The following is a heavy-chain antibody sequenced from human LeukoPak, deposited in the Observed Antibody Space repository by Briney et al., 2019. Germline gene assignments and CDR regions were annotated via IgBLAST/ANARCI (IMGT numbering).Heavy chain of an antibody. J-gene: IGHJ4*02. CDR2: INPSGGST. CDR1: GHTFTSYY. CDR3: ARDCVVCGDYKDYYFDY. V-gene: IGHV1-46*01. Sequence: ASVKVSCKASGHTFTSYYMHWVRQAPGQGLEWMGIINPSGGSTSYAQKFQGRVTMTRDTSTSTVYMELSSLRSEDTAVYYCARDCVVCGDYKDYYFDYWGQGTLVTVSS. D-gene: IGHD5-12*01.